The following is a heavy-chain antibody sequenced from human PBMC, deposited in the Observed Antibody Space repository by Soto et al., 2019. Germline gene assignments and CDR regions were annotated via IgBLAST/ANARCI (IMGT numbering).Heavy chain of an antibody. CDR2: IYYSGST. V-gene: IGHV4-59*08. D-gene: IGHD7-27*01. J-gene: IGHJ4*02. CDR1: GGSISSYC. CDR3: ARHRALWGYPSFDY. Sequence: SETLSITCNVSGGSISSYCWSWIRQPPGKGLEWIGYIYYSGSTNYNPSLKSRVTISVDTSKNQFSLKLSSVTAADTAVYYCARHRALWGYPSFDYWGQGTLVTVSS.